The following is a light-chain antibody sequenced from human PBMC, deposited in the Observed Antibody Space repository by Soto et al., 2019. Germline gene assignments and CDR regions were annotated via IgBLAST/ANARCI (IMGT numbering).Light chain of an antibody. CDR2: GAS. V-gene: IGKV3D-20*02. Sequence: EMALTQSPATLSLSPGERAALSCLASQSVPSNYLAWYQQKPGQAPRLLIFGASSRATGIPDRFSGSGSGTDFTLTISSLEPEDFAVYYCQQHSNWPLTFGGGTKVDI. J-gene: IGKJ4*01. CDR3: QQHSNWPLT. CDR1: QSVPSNY.